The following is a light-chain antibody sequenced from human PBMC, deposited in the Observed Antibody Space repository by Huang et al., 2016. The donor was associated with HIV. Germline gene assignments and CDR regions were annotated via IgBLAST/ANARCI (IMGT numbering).Light chain of an antibody. CDR2: DAS. Sequence: EIILTQSPSTLSLSPGERATLSCRANQSFSNSLTWYHQRPGPAPRLLIYDASNRATGIPARCGGSGSGTDFTLNISSLEAEDFAVYYGQQRYNWPLTFGGGTKVEIK. V-gene: IGKV3-11*01. J-gene: IGKJ4*01. CDR1: QSFSNS. CDR3: QQRYNWPLT.